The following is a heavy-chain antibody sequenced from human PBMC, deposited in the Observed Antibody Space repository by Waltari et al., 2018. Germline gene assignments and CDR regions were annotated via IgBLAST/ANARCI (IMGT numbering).Heavy chain of an antibody. J-gene: IGHJ4*01. CDR1: GFYVNSGSFY. V-gene: IGHV4-39*07. D-gene: IGHD5-18*01. CDR3: ARHHFSFGYVSDY. Sequence: QPQLQESGPGLVKPSETLSLTCTVSGFYVNSGSFYWGWIRQFPGKGLEWIGEVHHSGSSHYNPSLKGRVTVSLAPSKNQVSLNLTSLTAADTAVYFCARHHFSFGYVSDYWGHGSLVIVSS. CDR2: VHHSGSS.